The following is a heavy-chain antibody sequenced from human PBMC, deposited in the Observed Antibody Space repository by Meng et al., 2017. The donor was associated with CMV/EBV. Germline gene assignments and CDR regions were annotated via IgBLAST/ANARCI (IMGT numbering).Heavy chain of an antibody. CDR1: GFTVSSNY. CDR3: ARDGNYGDYGDGY. V-gene: IGHV3-66*02. Sequence: GESLKISCAASGFTVSSNYMSWVRQAPGKGLEWVSVIYSGGSTYYADSVKGRFTISRDNSKNTLYLQMNSLRAEDTAVYYCARDGNYGDYGDGYWGQGTPVTVSS. D-gene: IGHD4-17*01. J-gene: IGHJ4*02. CDR2: IYSGGST.